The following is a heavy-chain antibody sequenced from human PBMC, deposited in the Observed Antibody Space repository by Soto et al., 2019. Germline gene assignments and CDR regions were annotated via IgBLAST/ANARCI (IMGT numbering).Heavy chain of an antibody. CDR3: ARGGVEVQYYYYGMDV. J-gene: IGHJ6*02. Sequence: QVQLVQSGAEVKKPGASVKVSCKASGYTFTSYAMHWVRQAPGQRLEWMGWINAGNGNTKYSQKFQGRVTITRDTSASTAYMELSSLRSEDPAVYYCARGGVEVQYYYYGMDVWGQGTTVTVSS. V-gene: IGHV1-3*01. D-gene: IGHD2-15*01. CDR2: INAGNGNT. CDR1: GYTFTSYA.